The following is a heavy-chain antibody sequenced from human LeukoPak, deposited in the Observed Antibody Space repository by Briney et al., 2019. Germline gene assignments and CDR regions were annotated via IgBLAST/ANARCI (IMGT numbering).Heavy chain of an antibody. V-gene: IGHV3-66*01. Sequence: PGGSLRLSCAASGFTVSSNYMSWVRQAPGKGLEWVSVIYSGGSTYYADSVKGRFTISRDNSKKPLYLQMNSLRAEDTAVYYCXXXXXXXXXXYYYYGMDVWGQGTTVTV. CDR1: GFTVSSNY. J-gene: IGHJ6*02. CDR2: IYSGGST. CDR3: XXXXXXXXXXYYYYGMDV.